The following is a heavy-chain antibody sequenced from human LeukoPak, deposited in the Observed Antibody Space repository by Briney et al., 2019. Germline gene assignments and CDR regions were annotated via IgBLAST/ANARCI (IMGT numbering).Heavy chain of an antibody. CDR2: ISYDAKSS. V-gene: IGHV3-30*18. CDR3: ANINFDYLDNY. CDR1: GFTFSSYG. Sequence: GGSLRLSCVTSGFTFSSYGMHWVRQVPGKGLEWVAVISYDAKSSYHVDSVKGRFTVSRDNSKNTLYLQMNSLRAEDTAVYYCANINFDYLDNYWGQGTLVTVSS. J-gene: IGHJ4*02. D-gene: IGHD3-9*01.